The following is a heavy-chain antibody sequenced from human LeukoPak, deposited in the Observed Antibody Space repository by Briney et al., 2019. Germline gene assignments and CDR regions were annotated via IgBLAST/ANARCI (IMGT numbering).Heavy chain of an antibody. Sequence: PSETLSLTCAVYGGSFSGYYWSWIRQPPGKGLEWIGKINHSGSTNYNPSLKSRVTISVDTSKNQFSLKLSSVTAADTAVYYCARGRVLLWFGNKAYYFDYWGQGTLVTVSS. CDR1: GGSFSGYY. D-gene: IGHD3-10*01. J-gene: IGHJ4*02. V-gene: IGHV4-34*01. CDR3: ARGRVLLWFGNKAYYFDY. CDR2: INHSGST.